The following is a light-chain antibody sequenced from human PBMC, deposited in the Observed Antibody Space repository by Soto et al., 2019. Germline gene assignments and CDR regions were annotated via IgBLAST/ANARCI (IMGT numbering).Light chain of an antibody. J-gene: IGLJ1*01. V-gene: IGLV2-14*01. Sequence: QSALTQPASVSGSPGQSITISCTGTSSDVGAYNYVSWYQHHPGKAPKLMIYEVTNRPSGVSNRFSGSKSGNTASLTISGLQAEDEADYYCLSKTSSISYVFGTGTKVTVL. CDR2: EVT. CDR3: LSKTSSISYV. CDR1: SSDVGAYNY.